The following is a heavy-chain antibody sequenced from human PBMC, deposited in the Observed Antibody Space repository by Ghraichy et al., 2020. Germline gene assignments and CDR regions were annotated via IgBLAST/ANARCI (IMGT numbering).Heavy chain of an antibody. CDR1: GGSTSSSSYY. V-gene: IGHV4-39*01. J-gene: IGHJ3*02. CDR3: AKKPTVTMDAFDI. Sequence: SETLSLTCTVSGGSTSSSSYYWGWIRQPPGKGLEWIGSIYYSGSTYYNPSLKSRVTISVDTSKNQFSLKLSSVTAADTAVYYCAKKPTVTMDAFDIWGQGTMVTVSS. CDR2: IYYSGST. D-gene: IGHD4-17*01.